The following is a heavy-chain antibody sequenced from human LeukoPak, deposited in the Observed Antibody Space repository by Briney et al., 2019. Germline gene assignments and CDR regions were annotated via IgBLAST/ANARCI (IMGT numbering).Heavy chain of an antibody. CDR2: ISYDGSNK. J-gene: IGHJ6*03. CDR3: AKGAGWYGIRRYYYYYYMDV. V-gene: IGHV3-30*18. Sequence: QPGRSLRLSCAASGFTFSSYGMHWVRQAPGKGLEWVAVISYDGSNKYYADSVKGRFTISRDNSKNTLYLQMNSLRAEDTAVYYCAKGAGWYGIRRYYYYYYMDVWGKGTTVTISS. CDR1: GFTFSSYG. D-gene: IGHD6-19*01.